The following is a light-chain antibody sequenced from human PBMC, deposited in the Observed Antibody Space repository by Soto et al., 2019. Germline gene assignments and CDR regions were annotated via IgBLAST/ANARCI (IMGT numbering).Light chain of an antibody. Sequence: QSALTQPASVSGSPKQSITISCTGTSSDVGDYNYVSWYQQYPGKAPKLMLYDLSNRPSGISNRFSGSKSGNTASLTISGLQAEDEADYYCSSYTSSSTLFGTGTKLTVL. V-gene: IGLV2-14*01. CDR2: DLS. CDR3: SSYTSSSTL. J-gene: IGLJ1*01. CDR1: SSDVGDYNY.